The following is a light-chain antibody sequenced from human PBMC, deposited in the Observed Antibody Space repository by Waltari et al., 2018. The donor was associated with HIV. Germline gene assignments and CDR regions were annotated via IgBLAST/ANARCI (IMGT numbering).Light chain of an antibody. J-gene: IGLJ3*02. CDR2: EDR. V-gene: IGLV3-21*02. Sequence: SYVLTQPPSVSVAPGQTARITCGGDNIGTKSVPWYQQNPGQAPVLVVYEDRDRPSGIPERFSGSNSGNTATLTVSRVEVGDEADYYCQVWDGSSDHWVFGGGTKLTVL. CDR1: NIGTKS. CDR3: QVWDGSSDHWV.